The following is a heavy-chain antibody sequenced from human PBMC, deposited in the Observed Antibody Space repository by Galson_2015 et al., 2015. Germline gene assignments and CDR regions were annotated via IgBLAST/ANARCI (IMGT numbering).Heavy chain of an antibody. CDR1: GYTFTNYD. CDR2: MNPNSANV. Sequence: SVKASCKGSGYTFTNYDINWVRQATGQGLEWMGWMNPNSANVGYAQNFQGRVSMTRNTSTSTAYMEVSSLRSEDTAVYYCARGSATTGNAFEIWGQGTMVTVSS. D-gene: IGHD1-14*01. CDR3: ARGSATTGNAFEI. J-gene: IGHJ3*02. V-gene: IGHV1-8*01.